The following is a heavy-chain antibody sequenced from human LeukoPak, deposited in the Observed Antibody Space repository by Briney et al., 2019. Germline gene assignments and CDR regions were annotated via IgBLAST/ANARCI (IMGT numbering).Heavy chain of an antibody. Sequence: GGALRLSCEASGFTFRIYWMSWVRQAPGKGLEWVANIKHDGSEKYYVDSVKGRFTISRDNAENSLYLQMNSLRAEDTAVYYCARDYFYSMDVWGQGTTVTVSS. CDR1: GFTFRIYW. J-gene: IGHJ6*02. CDR2: IKHDGSEK. V-gene: IGHV3-7*04. CDR3: ARDYFYSMDV.